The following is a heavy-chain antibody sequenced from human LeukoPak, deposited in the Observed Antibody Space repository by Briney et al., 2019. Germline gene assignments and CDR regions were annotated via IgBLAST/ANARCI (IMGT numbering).Heavy chain of an antibody. Sequence: SETLSLTCTVSGGSISSYYWSWIRQPPGKGLEWIGYIYYSGSTNYNPSLKSRVTISVDTSKNQFSLKLSSVTAADTAVYYCARVGASSDAFDIWGQGTMATVSS. D-gene: IGHD3-3*01. CDR1: GGSISSYY. CDR2: IYYSGST. CDR3: ARVGASSDAFDI. J-gene: IGHJ3*02. V-gene: IGHV4-59*01.